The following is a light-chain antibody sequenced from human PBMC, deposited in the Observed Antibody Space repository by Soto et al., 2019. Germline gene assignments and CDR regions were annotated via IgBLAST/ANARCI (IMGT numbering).Light chain of an antibody. Sequence: QSVLTQPASVSGSPGQSSTISCTGTSSDVGGYNYVSWYQQHPGKAPKLMIYEVSNRPSGVSNRFSGSKSGNTASLTISGLQAEDEADYYCSSYNVFGTGTKVTVL. CDR2: EVS. J-gene: IGLJ1*01. V-gene: IGLV2-14*01. CDR3: SSYNV. CDR1: SSDVGGYNY.